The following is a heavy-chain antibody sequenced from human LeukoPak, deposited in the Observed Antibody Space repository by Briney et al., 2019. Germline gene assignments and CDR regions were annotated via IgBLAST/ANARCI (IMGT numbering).Heavy chain of an antibody. CDR3: AVHLPGDYLDP. J-gene: IGHJ5*02. V-gene: IGHV1-8*01. D-gene: IGHD4-17*01. CDR2: MNPNNGNT. CDR1: GYTFISYD. Sequence: ASVKVSCEASGYTFISYDINWVRQAPGQGLEWMGWMNPNNGNTGYAQKFQGRVTMTRNISRSTAYLELSSLRSEDTAVYYCAVHLPGDYLDPWGQGTLVTVSS.